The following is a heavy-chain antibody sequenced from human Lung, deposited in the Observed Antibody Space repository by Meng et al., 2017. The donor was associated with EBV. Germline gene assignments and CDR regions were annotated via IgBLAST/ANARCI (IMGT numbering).Heavy chain of an antibody. D-gene: IGHD2-15*01. J-gene: IGHJ4*02. CDR1: GYSFSGYY. CDR2: INPHTGAT. CDR3: ARDGPDCSGGKCTNFDY. V-gene: IGHV1-2*06. Sequence: HVQLEQSGPEVXXXXXSVKGSXXXSGYSFSGYYIHWMRQAPGQGLEWMGRINPHTGATDYTPDFQGRVTMTRDTSITTAYMELSGLTSDDTADYYCARDGPDCSGGKCTNFDYWGRGTLVTVSS.